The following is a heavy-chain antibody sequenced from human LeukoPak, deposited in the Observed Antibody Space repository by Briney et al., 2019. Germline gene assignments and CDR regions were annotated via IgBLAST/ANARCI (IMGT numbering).Heavy chain of an antibody. J-gene: IGHJ4*02. Sequence: GGSLRLSCAASGFTFSNDWMSWVRQAPGKGLEWVGRMKSKTDGGTTDYAAAVKGRFNISRDDSKNTLYLKINSLITEDTGVYYCTKGSSTNWGQGTLVTVSP. D-gene: IGHD2-2*01. V-gene: IGHV3-15*01. CDR1: GFTFSNDW. CDR3: TKGSSTN. CDR2: MKSKTDGGTT.